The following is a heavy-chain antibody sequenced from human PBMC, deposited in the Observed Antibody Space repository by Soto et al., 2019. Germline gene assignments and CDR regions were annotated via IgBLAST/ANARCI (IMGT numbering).Heavy chain of an antibody. CDR1: GLIFRDYH. CDR2: IRRKANSYTT. D-gene: IGHD6-19*01. Sequence: GGSLRLSCAASGLIFRDYHMDWVRQAPGKGLEWVGRIRRKANSYTTEYAASVKGRFTISRDDSKNSLYLQMNSLKSEGTAVYYCAMLGGWSGGSSGMDVWGQGTTVTVSS. V-gene: IGHV3-72*01. J-gene: IGHJ6*02. CDR3: AMLGGWSGGSSGMDV.